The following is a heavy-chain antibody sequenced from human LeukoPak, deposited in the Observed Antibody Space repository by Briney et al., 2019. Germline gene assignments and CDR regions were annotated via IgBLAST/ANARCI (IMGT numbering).Heavy chain of an antibody. Sequence: KPSETLSLTCTVSGGSITIADYWWAWIRQPPGKGLEWTASIYYSGSTHYNPALKSRVYISVDTSKSQFSLKLSSVTAADTAVYYCARQIGRGLWAFDYWGQGTPVTVSS. CDR3: ARQIGRGLWAFDY. V-gene: IGHV4-39*01. J-gene: IGHJ4*02. CDR1: GGSITIADYW. D-gene: IGHD2-21*01. CDR2: IYYSGST.